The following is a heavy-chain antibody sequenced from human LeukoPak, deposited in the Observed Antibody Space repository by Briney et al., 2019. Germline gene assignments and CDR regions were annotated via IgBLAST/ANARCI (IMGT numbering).Heavy chain of an antibody. V-gene: IGHV1-18*01. J-gene: IGHJ4*02. D-gene: IGHD3-16*01. CDR3: ARNHLGLGL. CDR1: GYTFTTYE. CDR2: INTRNGNA. Sequence: GASVKVSCKASGYTFTTYEIIWVRQAPGQGLEWMGWINTRNGNANYAHQLQGRVTMTTDTSTGTSYMELASLRFDDTAIYYCARNHLGLGLWGQGTLVTVSS.